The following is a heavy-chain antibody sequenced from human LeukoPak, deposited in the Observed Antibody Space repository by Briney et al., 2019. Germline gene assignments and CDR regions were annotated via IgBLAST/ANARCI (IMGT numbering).Heavy chain of an antibody. D-gene: IGHD1-7*01. Sequence: GGCLRLTCAASGFTFSSYSMNWVRQAPGKGLEWVSHITASGTAMFYADSVKGRFTISRDNAKNSLYLQMNSLRAEDTAIYYCARDYWWNYDYWGQGTLVTVSS. CDR3: ARDYWWNYDY. J-gene: IGHJ4*02. CDR2: ITASGTAM. CDR1: GFTFSSYS. V-gene: IGHV3-48*01.